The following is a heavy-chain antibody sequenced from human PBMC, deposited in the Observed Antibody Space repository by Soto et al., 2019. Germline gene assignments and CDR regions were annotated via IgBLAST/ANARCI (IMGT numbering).Heavy chain of an antibody. V-gene: IGHV4-4*02. CDR1: SGSISSSNW. Sequence: SETLSLTCAVSSGSISSSNWWSWVRQPPGKGLEWIGEIYHSGSTNYNPSLKSRVTISVDKSKNQFSLKLSSVTAADTAVYYCARPYDILTGYHSSYGYYMDVWGKGTTVTVSS. CDR3: ARPYDILTGYHSSYGYYMDV. D-gene: IGHD3-9*01. J-gene: IGHJ6*03. CDR2: IYHSGST.